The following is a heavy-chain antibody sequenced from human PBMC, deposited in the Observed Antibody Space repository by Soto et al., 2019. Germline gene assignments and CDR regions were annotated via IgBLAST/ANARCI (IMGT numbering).Heavy chain of an antibody. CDR1: AFTFKNHW. CDR2: INGDGSFT. V-gene: IGHV3-74*01. CDR3: ARDLSIVEAGRYYYFGMDV. D-gene: IGHD6-19*01. Sequence: GGSLRLSCAASAFTFKNHWMHWVRQVPGKGPVWVSRINGDGSFTSYADAVKGRFTISSDNAKNSLYLQMNSLRVQDTAVYYCARDLSIVEAGRYYYFGMDVWGQGTTVTVSS. J-gene: IGHJ6*02.